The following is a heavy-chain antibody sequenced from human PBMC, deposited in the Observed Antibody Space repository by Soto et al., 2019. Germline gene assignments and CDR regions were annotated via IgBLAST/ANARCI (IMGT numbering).Heavy chain of an antibody. CDR2: IKQDGSEK. CDR3: ARDVMGDFWSGYADAFDI. V-gene: IGHV3-7*01. Sequence: GGSLRLSCAASGFTFSSYWMSWVRQAPGKGLEWVANIKQDGSEKYYVDSAKGRFTISRDNAKNSLYLQMNSLRAEDTAVYYCARDVMGDFWSGYADAFDIWGQGTMVTVAS. D-gene: IGHD3-3*01. J-gene: IGHJ3*02. CDR1: GFTFSSYW.